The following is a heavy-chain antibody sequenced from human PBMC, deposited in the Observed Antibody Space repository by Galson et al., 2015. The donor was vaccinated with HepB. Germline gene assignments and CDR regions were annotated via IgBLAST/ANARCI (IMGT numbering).Heavy chain of an antibody. D-gene: IGHD4-17*01. CDR2: ISGTGGST. J-gene: IGHJ6*02. Sequence: SLRLSCAASGFTFSSYAMSWVRQAPGKGLEWVSAISGTGGSTYYADSVKGRFTVSRDNSKNTLYLQMNSLRAEDTAIYYCPKGLYGDYYFYVMDVWGQGTTVTVSS. V-gene: IGHV3-23*01. CDR1: GFTFSSYA. CDR3: PKGLYGDYYFYVMDV.